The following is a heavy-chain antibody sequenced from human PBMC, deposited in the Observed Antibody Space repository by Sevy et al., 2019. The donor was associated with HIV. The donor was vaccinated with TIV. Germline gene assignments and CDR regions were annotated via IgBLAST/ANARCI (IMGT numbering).Heavy chain of an antibody. Sequence: GWSLSLSCTTSGFTFGDYAMGWFRQAPGKGLEWVVFIRTTASGGTTDYAASVKGKLMLSRDDSKCIAYLQMNSLKTEDTAVYYCTRSFSVTWYPHYWGQGTLVTVSS. CDR2: IRTTASGGTT. V-gene: IGHV3-49*03. D-gene: IGHD6-13*01. CDR1: GFTFGDYA. CDR3: TRSFSVTWYPHY. J-gene: IGHJ4*02.